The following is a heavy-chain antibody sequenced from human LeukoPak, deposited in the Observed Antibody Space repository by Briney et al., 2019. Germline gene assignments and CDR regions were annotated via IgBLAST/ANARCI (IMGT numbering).Heavy chain of an antibody. Sequence: SETLSLTCTVSGGSISSSSYYWGWIRQPPGKGLEWIGSIYYNGSTYYNPSLKSRVTISVDTSKNQFSPKLSSVTAADTAVYYCARDEPAYVWFGEISNWFDPWGQGTLVTVSS. V-gene: IGHV4-39*07. J-gene: IGHJ5*02. CDR2: IYYNGST. D-gene: IGHD3-10*01. CDR3: ARDEPAYVWFGEISNWFDP. CDR1: GGSISSSSYY.